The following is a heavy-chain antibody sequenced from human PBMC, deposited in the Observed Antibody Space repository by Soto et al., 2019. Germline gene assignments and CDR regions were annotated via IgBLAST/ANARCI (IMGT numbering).Heavy chain of an antibody. V-gene: IGHV4-59*01. CDR3: ARSVAAPGAHIDY. Sequence: PSETLSLTCSVSGGSISGSYWSWIRQSPGKGLEWLGYVYYTGSTNYSPSLRSRVSISVDTSKNEFSLRLSSVTAADTAVYFCARSVAAPGAHIDYWGQGXQVTVYS. D-gene: IGHD6-13*01. CDR1: GGSISGSY. J-gene: IGHJ4*02. CDR2: VYYTGST.